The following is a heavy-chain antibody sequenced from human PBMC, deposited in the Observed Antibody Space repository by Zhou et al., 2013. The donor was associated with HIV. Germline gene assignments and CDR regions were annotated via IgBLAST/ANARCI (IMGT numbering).Heavy chain of an antibody. D-gene: IGHD4-17*01. J-gene: IGHJ3*02. V-gene: IGHV1-18*04. CDR1: GYTFTNYI. CDR3: ARHRRYGDNSYSFDI. CDR2: ISGYNGNT. Sequence: QLVQSGTQVRKPGASVRVSCQASGYTFTNYILHWWRQAPGQRLEWMGWISGYNGNTKYAQKFQGRVTMTTDTSTSTAYMEVRSLRSDDTAVYYCARHRRYGDNSYSFDIWGQGTMVTVSS.